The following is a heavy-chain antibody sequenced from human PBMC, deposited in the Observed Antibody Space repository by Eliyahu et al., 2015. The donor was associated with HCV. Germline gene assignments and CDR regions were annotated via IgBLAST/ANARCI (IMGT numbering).Heavy chain of an antibody. CDR2: ISGSGGST. J-gene: IGHJ5*02. Sequence: EVQLLESGGGLVQPGGSLRLSCAASXFTFSSYAMSWVRQAPGKGLEWVSAISGSGGSTYYADSVKGRFTISRDNSKNTLYLQMNSLRAEDTAVYYCAKGSISRHWFDPWGQGTLVTVSS. CDR3: AKGSISRHWFDP. V-gene: IGHV3-23*01. D-gene: IGHD3-3*02. CDR1: XFTFSSYA.